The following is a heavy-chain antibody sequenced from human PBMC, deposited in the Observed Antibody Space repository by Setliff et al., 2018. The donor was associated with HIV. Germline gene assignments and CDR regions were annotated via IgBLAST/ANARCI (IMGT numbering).Heavy chain of an antibody. CDR2: IYTSGP. CDR1: GDSISSGSNY. J-gene: IGHJ4*02. CDR3: ARASSDIPGVDPNYFDD. Sequence: PSETLSLTCTVSGDSISSGSNYWSWIRQPAGKGLEWIGRIYTSGPRYNPSLENRVTISVDTSKSQFFLMLSSVTAADTAVYYCARASSDIPGVDPNYFDDWGQGTLVTVSS. D-gene: IGHD2-2*01. V-gene: IGHV4-61*02.